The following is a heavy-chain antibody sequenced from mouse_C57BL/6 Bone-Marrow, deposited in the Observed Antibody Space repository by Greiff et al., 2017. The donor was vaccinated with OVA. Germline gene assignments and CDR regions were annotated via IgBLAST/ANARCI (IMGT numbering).Heavy chain of an antibody. CDR2: INSDGGST. Sequence: EVNVVESGGGLVQPGESLKLSCESNEYEFPSHDMSWVRKTPEKRLELVAAINSDGGSTYYPDTMERRFIISRDNTKKTLYLQMSSLRSEDTALYYCARHPTMVTTNYFDYWGQGTTLTVSS. CDR3: ARHPTMVTTNYFDY. V-gene: IGHV5-2*01. D-gene: IGHD2-10*01. CDR1: EYEFPSHD. J-gene: IGHJ2*01.